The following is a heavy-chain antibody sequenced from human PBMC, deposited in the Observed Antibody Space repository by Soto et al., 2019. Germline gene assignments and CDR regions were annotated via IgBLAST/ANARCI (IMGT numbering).Heavy chain of an antibody. D-gene: IGHD3-22*01. CDR3: VRLQLKYYDNAVDYLDY. V-gene: IGHV4-59*12. CDR1: GGSISSYY. CDR2: VSYSGST. Sequence: SETLSLTCTVSGGSISSYYWNWIRQSPGKGLEWIGYVSYSGSTYQNPSLKSRVTISVDTSKNQFSLKLSSVTAADTAVYYCVRLQLKYYDNAVDYLDYWGQGTLVTVSS. J-gene: IGHJ4*02.